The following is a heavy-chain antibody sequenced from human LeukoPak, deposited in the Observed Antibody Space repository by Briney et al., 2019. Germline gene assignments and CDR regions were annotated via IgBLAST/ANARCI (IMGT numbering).Heavy chain of an antibody. D-gene: IGHD3-16*01. CDR3: ARDRGSYSDY. CDR1: GFTFSSYN. CDR2: ISSSSSYI. Sequence: GGSLRLSCAASGFTFSSYNINWVRQAPGKGLEWVSSISSSSSYIYYADSVKGRFTISRDNAKNTLYLQMNSLRAEDTAVYYCARDRGSYSDYWGQGTLVTVSS. J-gene: IGHJ4*02. V-gene: IGHV3-21*01.